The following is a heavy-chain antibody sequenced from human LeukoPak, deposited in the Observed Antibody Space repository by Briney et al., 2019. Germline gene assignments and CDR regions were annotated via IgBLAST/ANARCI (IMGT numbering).Heavy chain of an antibody. V-gene: IGHV3-7*01. CDR2: IRRDGSET. J-gene: IGHJ3*02. CDR1: GFTFSNYW. Sequence: GRSLRLSCAASGFTFSNYWMTSVRRAPGKGLEWVANIRRDGSETHYVDSVMGRFTISRDNAKNSLYLQMNSLRAEDTAVYYCARDDTHYGSSGSFYDAFDIWGQGTMVTVSS. D-gene: IGHD3-22*01. CDR3: ARDDTHYGSSGSFYDAFDI.